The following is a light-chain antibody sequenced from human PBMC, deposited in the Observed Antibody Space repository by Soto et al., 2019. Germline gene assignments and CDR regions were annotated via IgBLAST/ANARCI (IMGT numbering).Light chain of an antibody. Sequence: DYQVTQSPSTLSASVGDRVTFTCRASQNIYTWLAWYQQKPGIAPKLLIHKASTLESGVPSRFSGSGYGTEFTLTISGLQPEDSATYYCQQYERYSTFGQGTKVDIK. V-gene: IGKV1-5*03. CDR2: KAS. J-gene: IGKJ1*01. CDR3: QQYERYST. CDR1: QNIYTW.